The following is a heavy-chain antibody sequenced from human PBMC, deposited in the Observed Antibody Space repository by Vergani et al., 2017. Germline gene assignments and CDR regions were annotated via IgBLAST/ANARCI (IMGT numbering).Heavy chain of an antibody. CDR2: ISYDGSNK. CDR3: ARPKTPSSPYFDY. Sequence: QVQLVESGGGVVQPGRSLRLSCAASGFTFSSYAMHWVRQAPGKGLEWVAVISYDGSNKYYADSVKGRFTISRDNTKNTLYLQMNSLRAEDTAVYYCARPKTPSSPYFDYWGQGTLVTVSS. D-gene: IGHD2-15*01. CDR1: GFTFSSYA. J-gene: IGHJ4*02. V-gene: IGHV3-30-3*01.